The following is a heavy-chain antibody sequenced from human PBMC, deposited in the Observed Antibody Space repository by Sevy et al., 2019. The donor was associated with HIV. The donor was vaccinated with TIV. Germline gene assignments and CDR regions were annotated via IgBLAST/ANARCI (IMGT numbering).Heavy chain of an antibody. J-gene: IGHJ6*02. CDR1: GFTFGDYA. CDR2: IRSKTYGGTT. CDR3: TRVLGTISPYYYFGMDV. Sequence: GSLRLSCTASGFTFGDYAMSWLRQAPGKGLEWVGFIRSKTYGGTTEYAASVKGRFTISRDDSKNIAYLQMNSLKTEDTAVYYCTRVLGTISPYYYFGMDVWGQRTTVTVSS. V-gene: IGHV3-49*03. D-gene: IGHD3-3*01.